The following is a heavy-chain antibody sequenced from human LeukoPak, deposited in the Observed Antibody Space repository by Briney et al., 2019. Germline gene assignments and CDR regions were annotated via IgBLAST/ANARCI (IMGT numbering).Heavy chain of an antibody. CDR2: ISAYNGNT. V-gene: IGHV1-18*01. CDR1: GYTFTSYG. J-gene: IGHJ3*02. D-gene: IGHD2-15*01. CDR3: ARDVGYCSGGSCYPLVGAFDI. Sequence: GASVKVSCKASGYTFTSYGISWVRQAPGHGLEWVGWISAYNGNTNYAQKRQGRVTMTTDTSTSTAYMELRSLSSDDTAVYYCARDVGYCSGGSCYPLVGAFDIWGQGTMVTVSS.